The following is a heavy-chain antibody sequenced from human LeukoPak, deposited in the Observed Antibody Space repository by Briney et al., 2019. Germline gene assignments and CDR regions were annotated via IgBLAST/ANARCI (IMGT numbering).Heavy chain of an antibody. D-gene: IGHD3-22*01. CDR1: GFTFGSYA. J-gene: IGHJ5*02. Sequence: PGGSLRLSCAASGFTFGSYAMHWVRQAPGKGLEWVAVISYDGSNKYYADSVKGRFAISRDNSKNTLYLQMNSLRAEDTAVYYCARSLSYYDIPMFDPWGQGTLVTVSS. V-gene: IGHV3-30*09. CDR3: ARSLSYYDIPMFDP. CDR2: ISYDGSNK.